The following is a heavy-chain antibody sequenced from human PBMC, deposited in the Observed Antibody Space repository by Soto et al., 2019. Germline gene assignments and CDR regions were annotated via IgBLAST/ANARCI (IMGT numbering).Heavy chain of an antibody. CDR2: ISSDGTST. J-gene: IGHJ4*02. V-gene: IGHV3-74*01. D-gene: IGHD2-8*02. CDR1: GFTFSEYW. Sequence: EVQLVESGGGLVQPGGSLRLSCVASGFTFSEYWMHWVRQAPGKGLVWVSRISSDGTSTNYADSVEGRFTISRDNARNPLYLQVNSLRAEDSAVYYCARDYWAQVDHWGQGTLVTVSS. CDR3: ARDYWAQVDH.